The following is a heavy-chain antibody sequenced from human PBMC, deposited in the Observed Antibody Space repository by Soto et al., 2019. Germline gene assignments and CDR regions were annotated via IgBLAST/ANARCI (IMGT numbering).Heavy chain of an antibody. CDR1: GFTFRSSP. CDR3: TKVSHWGIISPTHEN. J-gene: IGHJ4*02. CDR2: INGGDESE. D-gene: IGHD3-16*01. Sequence: EVQLWESGGGLVQPGGSLRLSCAVSGFTFRSSPMRWVRRAPGKGLEWVSGINGGDESEHYVDSVRGRFTIIRDNSKNLLLLQMNSLRVEDTAIYYCTKVSHWGIISPTHENWGQGTQVPVSS. V-gene: IGHV3-23*01.